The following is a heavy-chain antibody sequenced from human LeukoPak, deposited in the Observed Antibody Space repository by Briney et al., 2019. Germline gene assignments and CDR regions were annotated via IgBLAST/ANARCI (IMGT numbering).Heavy chain of an antibody. J-gene: IGHJ4*02. D-gene: IGHD3-22*01. Sequence: TSETLSLTCTVSGGSISSYYWSWIRQPPGKGLEWIGYIYYSGSPNYNPSLKSRVTISVDTSKNQFSLKLSSVTAADTAVYYCARADYYDSSGQYWGQGTLVTVSS. CDR2: IYYSGSP. V-gene: IGHV4-59*01. CDR1: GGSISSYY. CDR3: ARADYYDSSGQY.